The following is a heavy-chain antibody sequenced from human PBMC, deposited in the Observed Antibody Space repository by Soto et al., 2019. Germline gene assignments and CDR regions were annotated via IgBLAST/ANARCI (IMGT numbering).Heavy chain of an antibody. CDR3: ARGGGGLRLGELPFFDY. V-gene: IGHV1-3*05. CDR1: GYTFTNYA. Sequence: QVHLVQSGAEEKRPGASVKVSCKASGYTFTNYAIHWVRQAPGQRLEWMGWINSANGNTQYSQQFQGRLTITRDTSASTGTMELSSLRSEDTAVYYCARGGGGLRLGELPFFDYWGQGTLVTVSS. J-gene: IGHJ4*02. CDR2: INSANGNT. D-gene: IGHD3-16*01.